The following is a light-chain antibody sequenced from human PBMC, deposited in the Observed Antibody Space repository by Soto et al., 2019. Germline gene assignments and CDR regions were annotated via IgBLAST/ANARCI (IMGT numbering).Light chain of an antibody. V-gene: IGLV2-11*01. CDR2: QVS. CDR1: SSDVGGYYY. CDR3: CSYAGSYRV. J-gene: IGLJ1*01. Sequence: QSALTQPASVSGSPGQSITISCTGTSSDVGGYYYVSWYQHHPGKAPKLMIYQVSKRPSGVPDRFSGSKSGNTASLTISGLQAEDEADYYCCSYAGSYRVFGTGTKLTVL.